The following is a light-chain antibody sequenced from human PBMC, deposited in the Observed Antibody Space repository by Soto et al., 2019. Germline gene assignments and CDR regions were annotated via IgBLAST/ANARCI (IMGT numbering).Light chain of an antibody. CDR3: IQTLQTPLT. V-gene: IGKV2-28*01. J-gene: IGKJ4*01. CDR1: QSLLHSNGYNY. Sequence: DIVMTQSPLSLPVTAGEPASVSCRSSQSLLHSNGYNYLDWYLQKPGQSPQLLIYWGSNRASGVPDRFSGSGSGTDFTLKISRVEAEDFGVYYCIQTLQTPLTFGGGTKVDI. CDR2: WGS.